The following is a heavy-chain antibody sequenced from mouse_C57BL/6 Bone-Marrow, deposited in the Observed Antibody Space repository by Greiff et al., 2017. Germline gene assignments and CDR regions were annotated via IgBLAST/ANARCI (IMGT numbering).Heavy chain of an antibody. D-gene: IGHD1-1*01. CDR3: ARFTTVVASDYFDY. CDR1: GFTFTDYY. J-gene: IGHJ2*01. V-gene: IGHV7-3*01. CDR2: IRNKANGYTT. Sequence: EVKLVESGGGLVQPGGSLSLSCAASGFTFTDYYMSWVHQPPGKALEWLGFIRNKANGYTTEYSASVKGRFTISRDNSQSILYLQMNALRAEDSATYYCARFTTVVASDYFDYWGQGTTLTVSS.